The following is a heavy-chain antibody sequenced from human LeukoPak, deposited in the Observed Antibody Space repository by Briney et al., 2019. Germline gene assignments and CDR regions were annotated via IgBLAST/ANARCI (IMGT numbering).Heavy chain of an antibody. J-gene: IGHJ5*02. CDR3: VRDRCSSTSCHDSPNWFDP. D-gene: IGHD2-2*01. CDR1: GFTFDDYG. V-gene: IGHV3-20*04. Sequence: PGGSLRLSCAASGFTFDDYGMSWVRQAPGKGLEWISGVNWNGGSTGYEESVKGRFTISRDNAKNSLYLQMNSLRAEDTALYYCVRDRCSSTSCHDSPNWFDPWGQGTLVTVSS. CDR2: VNWNGGST.